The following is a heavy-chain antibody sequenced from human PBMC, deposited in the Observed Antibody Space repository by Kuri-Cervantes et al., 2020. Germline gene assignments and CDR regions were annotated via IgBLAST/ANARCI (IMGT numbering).Heavy chain of an antibody. Sequence: SETLSLTCAVYGGSLSGYYWSWIRQPPGKGLEWIGEINHSGSTKYNPSLKSRVTISLDTSKNQFSLKLNSVTAADTAVYYCAKDRYGGNSWGFVGGTGDAFDIWGQGTIVTVSS. CDR3: AKDRYGGNSWGFVGGTGDAFDI. J-gene: IGHJ3*02. V-gene: IGHV4-34*01. D-gene: IGHD4-23*01. CDR2: INHSGST. CDR1: GGSLSGYY.